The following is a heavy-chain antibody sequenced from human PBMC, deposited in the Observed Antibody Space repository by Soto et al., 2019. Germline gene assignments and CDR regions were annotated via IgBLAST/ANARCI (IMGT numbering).Heavy chain of an antibody. CDR3: ARAQTGNWFDP. CDR2: ISSSSSYI. CDR1: GFTFSSYS. V-gene: IGHV3-21*01. Sequence: EVQLVESGGGLVKPGGSLRLSCAASGFTFSSYSKNWVRQAPGKGLEWVSSISSSSSYIYYADSVKGRFTISRDNAKNSLYLQMNSLRAEDTAVYYCARAQTGNWFDPWGQGTLVTVSS. J-gene: IGHJ5*02.